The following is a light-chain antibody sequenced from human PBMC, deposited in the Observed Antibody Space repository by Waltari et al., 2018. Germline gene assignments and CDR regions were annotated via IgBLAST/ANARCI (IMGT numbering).Light chain of an antibody. Sequence: IVMTQSPATLSVSPGERVALSCRASQSVSTNFAWYQQRPGQAPRHLIYDTSTRATGIPARFSGSWSGTEFTLTISSLQSEDSGIYYCQQYENLITFGQGTRLEIK. J-gene: IGKJ5*01. CDR1: QSVSTN. CDR3: QQYENLIT. CDR2: DTS. V-gene: IGKV3D-15*01.